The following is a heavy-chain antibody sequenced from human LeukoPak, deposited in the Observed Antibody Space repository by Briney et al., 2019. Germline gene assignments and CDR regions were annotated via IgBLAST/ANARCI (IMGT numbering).Heavy chain of an antibody. V-gene: IGHV4-59*08. CDR1: GGSISSYY. CDR3: ARHWLTDAFDI. CDR2: IYYSGST. J-gene: IGHJ3*02. Sequence: SETLSLTCTVSGGSISSYYWSWLRQPPGKGLEWIGYIYYSGSTNYNPSLKSRVTISVDTSKNQFSLKLSSVTAADTAVYYCARHWLTDAFDIWGQGTMVTVSS. D-gene: IGHD6-19*01.